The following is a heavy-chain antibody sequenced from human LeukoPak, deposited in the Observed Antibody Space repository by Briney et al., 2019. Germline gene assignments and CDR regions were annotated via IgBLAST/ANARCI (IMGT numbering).Heavy chain of an antibody. CDR2: ISAYNGNT. D-gene: IGHD3-22*01. CDR1: GYTFTSYG. V-gene: IGHV1-18*01. J-gene: IGHJ4*02. CDR3: ARDENYYDSSGYYDY. Sequence: ASVKVSCKASGYTFTSYGISWVQQAPGQGLEWMGWISAYNGNTNYAQKLQGRVTMTTDTSTSTAYMELRSLRSDDTAVYYCARDENYYDSSGYYDYWGQGTLVTVSS.